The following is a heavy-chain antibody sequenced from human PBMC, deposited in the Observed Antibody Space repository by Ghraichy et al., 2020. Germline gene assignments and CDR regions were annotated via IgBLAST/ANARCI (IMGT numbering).Heavy chain of an antibody. D-gene: IGHD3-9*01. CDR2: IYYSGST. CDR1: GGSISSYY. V-gene: IGHV4-59*01. J-gene: IGHJ3*02. Sequence: SETLSLTCTVSGGSISSYYWSWIRQPPGKGLEWIGYIYYSGSTNYNPSLKSRVTISVDTSKNQFSLKLSSVTAADTAVYYCARAPRVGDILTGLGAFDIWGQGTMVTVSS. CDR3: ARAPRVGDILTGLGAFDI.